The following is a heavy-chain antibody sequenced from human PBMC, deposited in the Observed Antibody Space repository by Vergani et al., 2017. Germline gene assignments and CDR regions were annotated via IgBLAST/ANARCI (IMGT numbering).Heavy chain of an antibody. D-gene: IGHD2-15*01. CDR1: GFTFSSYG. Sequence: VQLVESGGGVVQPGRSLRLSCAASGFTFSSYGMHWVRQAPGKGLEWVGRIRSKANSYATAYAASVKGRFTISRDDSKNTAYLQMNSLKTEDTAVYYCTRLGGYCSGGSCYSADYWGQGTLVTVSS. CDR3: TRLGGYCSGGSCYSADY. CDR2: IRSKANSYAT. V-gene: IGHV3-73*01. J-gene: IGHJ4*02.